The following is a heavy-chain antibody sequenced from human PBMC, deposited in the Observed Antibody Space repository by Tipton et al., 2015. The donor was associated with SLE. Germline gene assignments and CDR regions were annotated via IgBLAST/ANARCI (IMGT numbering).Heavy chain of an antibody. CDR3: ARARGILGGSGWYLEL. V-gene: IGHV3-33*01. D-gene: IGHD2-15*01. CDR2: IWHDGSNK. Sequence: SLRLSCAASGFTFSIYAMHWVRQAPGKGLEWVAVIWHDGSNKNYVDSAKGRFIISKDDSKSTLYLQMNSLTVDDTGLYSCARARGILGGSGWYLELWGRGTLVTVSS. CDR1: GFTFSIYA. J-gene: IGHJ2*01.